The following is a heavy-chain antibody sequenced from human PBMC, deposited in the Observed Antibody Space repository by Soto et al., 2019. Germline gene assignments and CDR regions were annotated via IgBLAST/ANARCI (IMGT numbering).Heavy chain of an antibody. Sequence: SETLSLTCTVSGDSITSYNWNWIRQPAGKGLEWIGRIDASGNSNYNASLNSRITLSLDTSKKQFSLKLPSVTAADTAVYYCARFSNNWFQTEGMDVWGHGTTVTVSS. CDR1: GDSITSYN. CDR2: IDASGNS. D-gene: IGHD1-1*01. J-gene: IGHJ6*01. V-gene: IGHV4-4*07. CDR3: ARFSNNWFQTEGMDV.